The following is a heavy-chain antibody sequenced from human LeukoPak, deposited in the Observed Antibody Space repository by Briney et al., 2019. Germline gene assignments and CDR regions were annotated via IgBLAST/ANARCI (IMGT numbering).Heavy chain of an antibody. CDR3: AKDGTVTTLIGAFDI. Sequence: GGSLRLSCAVSGFTFSSYAMSWVRQAPGKGLEWVSAISGSGGSTYYADSVKGRFTISRDNSKNTLYLQMNSLRAEDTAVYYCAKDGTVTTLIGAFDIWGQGTMVTVSS. J-gene: IGHJ3*02. CDR1: GFTFSSYA. D-gene: IGHD4-17*01. CDR2: ISGSGGST. V-gene: IGHV3-23*01.